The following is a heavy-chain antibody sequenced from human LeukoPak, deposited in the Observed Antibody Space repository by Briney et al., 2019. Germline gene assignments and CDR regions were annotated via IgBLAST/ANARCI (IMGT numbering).Heavy chain of an antibody. CDR1: GSTFDDYA. Sequence: GGCLRLSCAASGSTFDDYAMHWVRQAPGKGLEWVSLISGDGGSTYYADSVKGRFTISRDNSKNSLYLQMNSLRTEDTALYYCAKIPRGYSYGNYYYGMDVWGQGTTVTVSS. J-gene: IGHJ6*02. V-gene: IGHV3-43*02. CDR3: AKIPRGYSYGNYYYGMDV. CDR2: ISGDGGST. D-gene: IGHD5-18*01.